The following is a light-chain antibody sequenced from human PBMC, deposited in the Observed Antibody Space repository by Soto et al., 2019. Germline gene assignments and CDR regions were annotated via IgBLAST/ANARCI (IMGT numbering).Light chain of an antibody. CDR2: AAS. CDR3: HQSYITPVT. V-gene: IGKV1-39*01. Sequence: DIQMTQSPSSLSASVGDRVTITCRASQSISSYLNWYQQKPGKAPKLLIYAASSLQSGVPSRFSGSGSGTDFTLTISSLQPEDFATYYCHQSYITPVTFGQGTRLEIK. J-gene: IGKJ5*01. CDR1: QSISSY.